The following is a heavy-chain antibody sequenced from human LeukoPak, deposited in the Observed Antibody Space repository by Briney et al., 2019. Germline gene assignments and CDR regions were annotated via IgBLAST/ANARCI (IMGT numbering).Heavy chain of an antibody. CDR1: GFTFSSYW. D-gene: IGHD6-13*01. CDR3: ARTSWGIAAAGDS. V-gene: IGHV3-7*01. J-gene: IGHJ5*01. Sequence: GGSLRLPCAASGFTFSSYWMSWVRQAPGKGLEWVANIKEDGSEKYYVDSVKGRFTISRDNDKRTLYLQMNSLRAEDTAVYYCARTSWGIAAAGDSWGQGTLVIVSS. CDR2: IKEDGSEK.